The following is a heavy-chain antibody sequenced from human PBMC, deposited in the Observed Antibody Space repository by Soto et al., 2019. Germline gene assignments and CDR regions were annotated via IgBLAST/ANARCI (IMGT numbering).Heavy chain of an antibody. J-gene: IGHJ3*02. CDR3: ARDAYNYDSSGYYRYDAFDI. D-gene: IGHD3-22*01. CDR2: IKRDGSET. CDR1: GFIFSPYW. V-gene: IGHV3-7*01. Sequence: EVQLVESGGGLVQPGGSLRVSCAASGFIFSPYWMSWVRQAPGRGLEWVANIKRDGSETHYVDSVKGRFTISRDNTKKSLYLQMESLRVEDTAVYYCARDAYNYDSSGYYRYDAFDIWGQGTMVTVSS.